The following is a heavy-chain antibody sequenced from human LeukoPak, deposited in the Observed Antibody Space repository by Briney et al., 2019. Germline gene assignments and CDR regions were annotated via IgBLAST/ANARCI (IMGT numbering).Heavy chain of an antibody. Sequence: SVKVSCKASGGTFSSYAISWVRQAPGQGLEWTGGIIPIFGTANYAQKFQGRVTITADESTSTAYMELSSLRSEDTAVYYCARGEGNHDFWSGPYYFDYWGQGTLVTVSS. CDR1: GGTFSSYA. D-gene: IGHD3-3*01. CDR3: ARGEGNHDFWSGPYYFDY. V-gene: IGHV1-69*01. J-gene: IGHJ4*02. CDR2: IIPIFGTA.